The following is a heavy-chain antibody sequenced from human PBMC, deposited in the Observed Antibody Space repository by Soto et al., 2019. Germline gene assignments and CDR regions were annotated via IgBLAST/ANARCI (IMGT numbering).Heavy chain of an antibody. CDR1: GFIFHSYA. CDR3: ARVIFGDDFAMDV. CDR2: IDTTGET. Sequence: QPGGSLRLSCAASGFIFHSYAMHWVRQATGKRLEWVSGIDTTGETYYLGSVRGRFTISREDDENSLFLQMNSLRAGDTAVYYCARVIFGDDFAMDVWGQGTTVTVSS. V-gene: IGHV3-13*01. J-gene: IGHJ6*02. D-gene: IGHD3-3*01.